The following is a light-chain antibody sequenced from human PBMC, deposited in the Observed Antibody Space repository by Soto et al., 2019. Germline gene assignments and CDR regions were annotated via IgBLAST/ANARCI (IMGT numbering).Light chain of an antibody. CDR1: SSDVGGYNY. V-gene: IGLV2-14*01. Sequence: QSVQTPPASVSGSPGQSITISFNGTSSDVGGYNYVSWYQQHPGKAPKLIIYDVSNRPSGVSNRFSGSKSGNTASLTISGLQAEDEADYYCSSYTSSSTYVFGTGTKVTVL. CDR3: SSYTSSSTYV. J-gene: IGLJ1*01. CDR2: DVS.